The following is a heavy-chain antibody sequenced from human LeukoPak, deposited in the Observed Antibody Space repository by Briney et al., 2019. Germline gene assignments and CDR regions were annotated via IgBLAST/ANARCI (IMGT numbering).Heavy chain of an antibody. CDR3: AKDSVWFGDLLGGMDV. V-gene: IGHV3-30*18. Sequence: GGSLRLSCVASGFTFSKYGMHWVRQAPGKGLEWVAVISYDGNDKCYADSVKGRFTISRDISKNTLYLQMDTLRTEDTAVYYCAKDSVWFGDLLGGMDVWGQGTTVTVSS. D-gene: IGHD3-10*01. CDR1: GFTFSKYG. J-gene: IGHJ6*02. CDR2: ISYDGNDK.